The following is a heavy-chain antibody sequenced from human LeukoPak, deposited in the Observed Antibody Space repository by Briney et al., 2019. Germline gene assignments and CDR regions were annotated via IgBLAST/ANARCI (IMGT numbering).Heavy chain of an antibody. Sequence: SXTLSLTCTVSGGSISSGDYYWSWIRQPQGKGVEWIGYIYYSGSTYYNPSRKSRVTISVDTSKNQFSLKLSSVTAADTAVYYCARVWLRYTFDYWGQGTLVTVSS. V-gene: IGHV4-30-4*08. D-gene: IGHD5-12*01. J-gene: IGHJ4*02. CDR1: GGSISSGDYY. CDR2: IYYSGST. CDR3: ARVWLRYTFDY.